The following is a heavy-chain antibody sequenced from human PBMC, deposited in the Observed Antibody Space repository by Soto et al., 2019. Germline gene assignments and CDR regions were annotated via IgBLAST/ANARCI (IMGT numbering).Heavy chain of an antibody. Sequence: SQPMRLSSSVACGTMSTYDGSWIRQPPGKGLEWIGYIYYTGSTNYNPSLKTRVAISMDTSKNQFSLNLSSVTAADTAVYYCAGAPNWDYFDFWGEGTLGTVSS. CDR1: CGTMSTYD. CDR2: IYYTGST. CDR3: AGAPNWDYFDF. V-gene: IGHV4-59*01. D-gene: IGHD7-27*01. J-gene: IGHJ4*02.